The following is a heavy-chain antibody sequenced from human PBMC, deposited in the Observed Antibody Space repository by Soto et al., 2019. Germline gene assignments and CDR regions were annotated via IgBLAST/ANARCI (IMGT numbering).Heavy chain of an antibody. J-gene: IGHJ3*02. Sequence: QVQLQESGPGLVKPSQTLSLTCTVSGGSISSGDYYWSWIRQPPGKGLEWIGYIYYSGSTYYNPSLKSRVTISVDTSKNQFSLKLSSVTAADTAVYYCARKDYYDSSGQPGAFDIWGQGTMVTVSS. D-gene: IGHD3-22*01. CDR1: GGSISSGDYY. V-gene: IGHV4-30-4*01. CDR2: IYYSGST. CDR3: ARKDYYDSSGQPGAFDI.